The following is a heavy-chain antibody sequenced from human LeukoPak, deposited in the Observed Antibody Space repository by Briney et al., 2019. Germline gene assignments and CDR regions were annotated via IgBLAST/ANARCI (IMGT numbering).Heavy chain of an antibody. CDR2: ISGSSSTI. CDR3: ARESLGYCSGTSCYYFYMDV. V-gene: IGHV3-48*04. D-gene: IGHD2-2*01. J-gene: IGHJ6*03. Sequence: GGSLRLSCATSGFTFSSYSMNWVRQAPGKGQEWVSYISGSSSTIYYADSVKGRFTISRDNAKNSLYLQMNSLRAEDTAVYYCARESLGYCSGTSCYYFYMDVWGKGTTVAVSS. CDR1: GFTFSSYS.